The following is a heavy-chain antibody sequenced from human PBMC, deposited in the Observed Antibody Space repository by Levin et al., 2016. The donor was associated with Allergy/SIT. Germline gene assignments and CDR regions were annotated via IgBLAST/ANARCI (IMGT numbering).Heavy chain of an antibody. CDR3: ARLNGDLWSGYFSPFDY. J-gene: IGHJ4*02. CDR2: ISVYNGNT. CDR1: GYTFTNYG. D-gene: IGHD3-3*01. V-gene: IGHV1-18*01. Sequence: ASVKVSCKASGYTFTNYGINWVRQAPGQGLEWMGWISVYNGNTNYAENLQGRVTMTTDTSTSTAYMELRSLRSDDTAVYYCARLNGDLWSGYFSPFDYWGQGTLVTVSS.